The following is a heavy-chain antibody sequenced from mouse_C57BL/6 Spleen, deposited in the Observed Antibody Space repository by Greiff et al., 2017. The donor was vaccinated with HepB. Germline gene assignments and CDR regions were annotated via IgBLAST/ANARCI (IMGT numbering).Heavy chain of an antibody. CDR1: GYTFTDYY. CDR3: ARSRKRYFDD. CDR2: INPYNGGT. Sequence: VQLQQSGPVLVKPGASVKMSCKASGYTFTDYYMNWVKQSHGKSLEWIGVINPYNGGTSYNQKFKGKATLTVDKSSSTAYMELNSLTSEDSAVYYGARSRKRYFDDWGTGTTVTVSS. J-gene: IGHJ1*03. V-gene: IGHV1-19*01.